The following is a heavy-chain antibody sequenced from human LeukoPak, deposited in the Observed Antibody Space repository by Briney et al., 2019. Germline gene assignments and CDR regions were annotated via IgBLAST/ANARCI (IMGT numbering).Heavy chain of an antibody. Sequence: ASVKVSCKASGYTFTSYDINWVRQATGQGLEWMGWMNPNSGNTGYAQKFQGRVTMTRNTSISTAYMELSSLRSEDTAVYYCARGKEKRYYDFWSGHVYGMDVWGQGTTVTVSS. V-gene: IGHV1-8*01. CDR3: ARGKEKRYYDFWSGHVYGMDV. CDR1: GYTFTSYD. CDR2: MNPNSGNT. J-gene: IGHJ6*02. D-gene: IGHD3-3*01.